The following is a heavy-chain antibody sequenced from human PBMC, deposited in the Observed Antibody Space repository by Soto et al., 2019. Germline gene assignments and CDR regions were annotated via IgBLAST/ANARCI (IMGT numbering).Heavy chain of an antibody. J-gene: IGHJ6*02. Sequence: QVQLVESGGGVVQPGTSLRLSCTASGFTFNSYGIHWVRQAPGKGLEWLALIEYNAKNRFYADSVKGRFSISRDNSRNTVYLQLKGPRAEDTAVYYCAREGDDYCSGTRCFHYYGVDVWGQGTTVIVSS. CDR2: IEYNAKNR. CDR3: AREGDDYCSGTRCFHYYGVDV. CDR1: GFTFNSYG. D-gene: IGHD2-15*01. V-gene: IGHV3-33*05.